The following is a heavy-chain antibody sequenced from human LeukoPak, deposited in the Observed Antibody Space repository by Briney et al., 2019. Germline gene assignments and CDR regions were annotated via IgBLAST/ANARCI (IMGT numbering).Heavy chain of an antibody. V-gene: IGHV4-39*01. J-gene: IGHJ5*02. D-gene: IGHD3-9*01. Sequence: SETLSLTCTVSGGSISSSSYYWGWIRQPPGKGLEWIGSIYYSGSTYYNPSLKSRVTISVDTSKNQLSLKLSSVTAADTAVYYCTRSGGGLYYDILTGWPTNGFDPWGQGTLVTVSS. CDR2: IYYSGST. CDR1: GGSISSSSYY. CDR3: TRSGGGLYYDILTGWPTNGFDP.